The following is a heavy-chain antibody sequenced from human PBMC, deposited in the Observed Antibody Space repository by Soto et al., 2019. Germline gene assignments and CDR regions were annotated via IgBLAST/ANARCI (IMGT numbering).Heavy chain of an antibody. V-gene: IGHV1-2*02. D-gene: IGHD6-19*01. CDR3: ATRYSSGWYYFDY. CDR2: INPNSGGT. J-gene: IGHJ4*02. CDR1: GYTFTGYY. Sequence: EASVKVSCKASGYTFTGYYMHWVRQAPGQGLEWMGWINPNSGGTNYAQKFQGRVTMTRDTSISTAYMELSRLRSDDTAVYYCATRYSSGWYYFDYWGQGTLVTVSS.